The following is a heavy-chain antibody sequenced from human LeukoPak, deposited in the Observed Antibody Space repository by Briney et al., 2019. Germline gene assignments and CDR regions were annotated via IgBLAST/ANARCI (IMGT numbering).Heavy chain of an antibody. V-gene: IGHV3-30*01. D-gene: IGHD3-10*01. J-gene: IGHJ4*02. Sequence: PGGSLRLSCAASGFTFSNYAMHWVRQAPGKGLEWVSLISSGGTYEYYADSVKGRFTMSRDNSKNTLYLQLNSLRAEDTAVYYCARDSTYYYDSGSSGPHYFDNWGQGTLVTVSS. CDR1: GFTFSNYA. CDR2: ISSGGTYE. CDR3: ARDSTYYYDSGSSGPHYFDN.